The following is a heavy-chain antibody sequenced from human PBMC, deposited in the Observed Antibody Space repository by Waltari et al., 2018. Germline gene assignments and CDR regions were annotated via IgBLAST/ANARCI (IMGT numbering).Heavy chain of an antibody. Sequence: QVQLVQSGSELKKPGASVKISCKSSGYTFTNYAINWLRQAPGQGLEWMGWIITSTVNPTYAQDFTARFIFSLDTSVDTAYLEINSLKVEDTAVYYCAREVVPPHTVVVNWFDPWGQGTLVTVSS. CDR2: IITSTVNP. J-gene: IGHJ5*02. V-gene: IGHV7-4-1*02. CDR1: GYTFTNYA. D-gene: IGHD2-2*01. CDR3: AREVVPPHTVVVNWFDP.